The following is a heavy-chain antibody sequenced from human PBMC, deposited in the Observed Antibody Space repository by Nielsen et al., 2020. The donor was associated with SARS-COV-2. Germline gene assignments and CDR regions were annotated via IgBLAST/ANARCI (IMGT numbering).Heavy chain of an antibody. CDR1: GSTFSSYG. CDR3: ARDNLYSNYYYYYGLDV. CDR2: IIVVGISN. J-gene: IGHJ6*02. Sequence: GGSLRPSFAASGSTFSSYGRHWFRQAPGKGLVWFPRIIVVGISNVYADSVKGRFTIPRDNAKRTLYLQMNSLRAEDTAVYYCARDNLYSNYYYYYGLDVWGQGTAVTVSS. D-gene: IGHD4-11*01. V-gene: IGHV3-74*01.